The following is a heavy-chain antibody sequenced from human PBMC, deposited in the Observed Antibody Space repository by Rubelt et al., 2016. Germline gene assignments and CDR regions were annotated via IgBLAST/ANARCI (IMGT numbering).Heavy chain of an antibody. D-gene: IGHD6-13*01. CDR1: GGSFSGYY. Sequence: QVQLQQWGAGLLKPSETLSLTCAVYGGSFSGYYWSWIRQPPGKGLEWIGEINHSGSTNYNPSLKGRVTISVETSKNQLSLKLSSVAAADKAVYYCARGKGIDDYWGQGTLVTVSS. CDR3: ARGKGIDDY. J-gene: IGHJ4*02. V-gene: IGHV4-34*01. CDR2: INHSGST.